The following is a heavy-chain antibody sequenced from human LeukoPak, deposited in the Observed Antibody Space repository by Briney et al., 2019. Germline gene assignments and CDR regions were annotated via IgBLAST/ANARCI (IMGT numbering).Heavy chain of an antibody. J-gene: IGHJ6*02. CDR1: GGTFSSYA. CDR3: ASVAHQNYYYYGMDA. Sequence: ASVKVSCKASGGTFSSYAISWVRQAPGQGLEWMGRIIPIFGIANYAQKFQGRVTITADKSTSTAYMELSSLRSEDTAVYYCASVAHQNYYYYGMDAWGQGTTVTVSS. CDR2: IIPIFGIA. V-gene: IGHV1-69*04. D-gene: IGHD6-19*01.